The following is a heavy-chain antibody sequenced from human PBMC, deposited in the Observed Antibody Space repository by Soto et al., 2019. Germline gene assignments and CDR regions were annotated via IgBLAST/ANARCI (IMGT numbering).Heavy chain of an antibody. V-gene: IGHV3-48*02. D-gene: IGHD2-8*01. J-gene: IGHJ4*02. CDR2: ISSSNT. CDR3: VGDQDVHAPMVHGNY. Sequence: EVQLVESGGGLVRPGESRSLSCTASGITFSTNSMNWVRRAPGKGREWLSYISSSNTAYADSVKGRFTISRDNAKNSVYLQMNSLRDEDTAVYYCVGDQDVHAPMVHGNYWGRGTRVTVSS. CDR1: GITFSTNS.